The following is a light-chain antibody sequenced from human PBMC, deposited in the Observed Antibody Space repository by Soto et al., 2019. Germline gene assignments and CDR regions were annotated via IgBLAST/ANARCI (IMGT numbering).Light chain of an antibody. V-gene: IGKV3-20*01. CDR2: AAS. Sequence: EIVLTQSPGTLSLSPGERATLSCRASQSVSVNSLAWYQQKGGQAPRLLIYAASTRATGVPDRFSGTGSGTDFALAISRLETDDSAVYYCQQYGGSPFTFGAGTKVDIK. CDR1: QSVSVNS. J-gene: IGKJ3*01. CDR3: QQYGGSPFT.